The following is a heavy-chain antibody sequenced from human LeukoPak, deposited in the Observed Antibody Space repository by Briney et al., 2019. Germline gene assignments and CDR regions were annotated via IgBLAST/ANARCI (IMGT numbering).Heavy chain of an antibody. Sequence: GGALKIPCKGFGYNFISYRISWVGQMTGKGLEGMGKIYPSDSYTNYSPPFQGHVTISADKSISTAYLQWSSLKASDTAMYYCARHFSPYYYGSGSYNWFDPWGQGTLVTVSS. CDR2: IYPSDSYT. CDR3: ARHFSPYYYGSGSYNWFDP. D-gene: IGHD3-10*01. CDR1: GYNFISYR. V-gene: IGHV5-10-1*01. J-gene: IGHJ5*02.